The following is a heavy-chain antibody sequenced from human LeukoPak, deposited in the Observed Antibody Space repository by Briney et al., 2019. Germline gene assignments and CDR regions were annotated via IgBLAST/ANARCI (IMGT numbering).Heavy chain of an antibody. CDR1: GFTFSDYY. Sequence: GGSLRLSCAASGFTFSDYYMSWIRQAPGKGLEWVSYISSSGSTIYYADSVKGRFTISRDNAKNSLYLQMNSLRAEDTAVYYCARDVIVGDAAYYMDVWGKGTTVTVSS. CDR3: ARDVIVGDAAYYMDV. CDR2: ISSSGSTI. D-gene: IGHD1-26*01. J-gene: IGHJ6*03. V-gene: IGHV3-11*01.